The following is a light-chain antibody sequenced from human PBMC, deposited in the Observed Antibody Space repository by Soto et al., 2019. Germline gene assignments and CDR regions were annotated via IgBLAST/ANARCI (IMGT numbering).Light chain of an antibody. CDR3: QQLNSYPHT. V-gene: IGKV1-9*01. CDR1: QGISSY. CDR2: AAS. Sequence: IQLTQSPSSLSASVGDRVTITCRASQGISSYLAWYEQKPGKAPKLLIYAASTLQSGVPSRFSGSGSGTAFTLTISSRQPEDFATDYCQQLNSYPHTFGQGTKLEIK. J-gene: IGKJ2*01.